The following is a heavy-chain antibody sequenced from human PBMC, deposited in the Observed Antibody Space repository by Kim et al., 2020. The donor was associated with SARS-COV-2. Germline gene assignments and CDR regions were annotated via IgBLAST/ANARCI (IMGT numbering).Heavy chain of an antibody. CDR3: ARLDPTSDAFDI. Sequence: NYNPSLKSRVTISVDTSKNQFSLKLSSVTAADTAVYYCARLDPTSDAFDIWGQGTMVTVSS. D-gene: IGHD5-12*01. V-gene: IGHV4-59*01. J-gene: IGHJ3*02.